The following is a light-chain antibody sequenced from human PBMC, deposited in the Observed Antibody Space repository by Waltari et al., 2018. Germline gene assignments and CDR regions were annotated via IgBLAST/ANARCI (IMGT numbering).Light chain of an antibody. Sequence: EIVMPQSPAPLSVSPGETATLSCRASQSLNTNLAWYQKKAGQAPRLLIYGASTRATGIPARFSGSGSGTEFTLTISSLQSEDFAVYYCQQYNSWPPYTFGQGTKLEIK. CDR1: QSLNTN. CDR3: QQYNSWPPYT. V-gene: IGKV3-15*01. CDR2: GAS. J-gene: IGKJ2*01.